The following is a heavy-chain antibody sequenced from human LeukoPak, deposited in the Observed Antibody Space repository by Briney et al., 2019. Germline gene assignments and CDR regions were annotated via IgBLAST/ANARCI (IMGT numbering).Heavy chain of an antibody. CDR3: AKSRWKYCSSTSCYFDY. V-gene: IGHV3-21*01. CDR2: ISSSSSYI. J-gene: IGHJ4*02. CDR1: GFTFSSYS. D-gene: IGHD2-2*01. Sequence: GGSLRLSCAASGFTFSSYSMNWVRQAPGKGLEWVSSISSSSSYIYYADSVKGRFTISRDNAKNSLYLQMNSLRAEDTAVYYCAKSRWKYCSSTSCYFDYWGQGTLVTVSS.